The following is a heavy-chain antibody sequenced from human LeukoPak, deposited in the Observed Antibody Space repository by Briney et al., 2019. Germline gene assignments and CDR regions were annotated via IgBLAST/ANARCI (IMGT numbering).Heavy chain of an antibody. V-gene: IGHV4-34*01. J-gene: IGHJ4*02. CDR3: ARHGRLVIVPGRFDY. CDR1: GGSFSGYY. CDR2: INHSGST. Sequence: SETLSLTCAVYGGSFSGYYWSWIRQPPGKGLEWIGEINHSGSTNYNPSLKSRVTISVDTSKNQFSLKLSSVTAADTAVYYCARHGRLVIVPGRFDYWGQGTLVTVSS. D-gene: IGHD2-21*01.